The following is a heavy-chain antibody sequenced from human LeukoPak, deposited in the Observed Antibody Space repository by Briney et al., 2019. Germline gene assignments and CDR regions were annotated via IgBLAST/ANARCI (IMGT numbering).Heavy chain of an antibody. CDR1: GFTFSSYS. Sequence: GGSLRLSCAASGFTFSSYSMNWVRQAPGKGLEWVSSISSSSSYIYYADSVKGRFTISRDNAKNSLYLQMDSLRAEDTAVYYCARDFLYRGYYAPIDYWGQGTLVTVSS. J-gene: IGHJ4*02. CDR2: ISSSSSYI. CDR3: ARDFLYRGYYAPIDY. D-gene: IGHD3-22*01. V-gene: IGHV3-21*01.